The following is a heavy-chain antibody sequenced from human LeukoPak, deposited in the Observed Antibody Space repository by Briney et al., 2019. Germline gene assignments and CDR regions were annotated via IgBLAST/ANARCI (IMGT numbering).Heavy chain of an antibody. CDR1: GYTFTGYY. J-gene: IGHJ6*03. V-gene: IGHV1-2*02. CDR3: AREAYDSGNFRTDYYYMDV. Sequence: GASVKVSCKASGYTFTGYYMHWARQAPGQGLEWMGWIYPNSGGTNYAQKFQGRVTVTRDTSISTAYMELSRLRSDDTAVYYCAREAYDSGNFRTDYYYMDVWGIGTTVTVSS. D-gene: IGHD3-10*01. CDR2: IYPNSGGT.